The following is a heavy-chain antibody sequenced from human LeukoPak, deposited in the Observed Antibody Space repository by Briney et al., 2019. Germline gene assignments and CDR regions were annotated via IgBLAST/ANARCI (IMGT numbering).Heavy chain of an antibody. V-gene: IGHV4-59*01. D-gene: IGHD6-19*01. CDR2: IYYSGST. CDR3: ATWLGLGYFDY. Sequence: SETLSLTCAVYGGSISSYYWSWIRQPPGKGLEWIGYIYYSGSTNYNPSLKSRVTISVDTSKNQFSLKLSSVTAADTAVYYCATWLGLGYFDYWGQGTLVAVSS. CDR1: GGSISSYY. J-gene: IGHJ4*02.